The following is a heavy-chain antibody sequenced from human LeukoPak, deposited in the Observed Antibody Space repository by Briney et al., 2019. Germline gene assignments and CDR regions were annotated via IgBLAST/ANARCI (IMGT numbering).Heavy chain of an antibody. J-gene: IGHJ4*02. CDR1: GFTFSSYA. Sequence: GGSLRLSCAAFGFTFSSYAMSWVRQAPGKGLQWVSGITGSGGGTYYADSVKGRFTISRDNSKNTLYLQMNSLRAEDTAMYYCARVPSIAAVGIRLDYWGQGTLVTVSS. D-gene: IGHD6-13*01. CDR2: ITGSGGGT. CDR3: ARVPSIAAVGIRLDY. V-gene: IGHV3-23*01.